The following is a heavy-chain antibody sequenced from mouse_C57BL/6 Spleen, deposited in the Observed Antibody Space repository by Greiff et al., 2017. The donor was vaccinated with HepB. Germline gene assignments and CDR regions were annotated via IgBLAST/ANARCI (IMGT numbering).Heavy chain of an antibody. D-gene: IGHD4-1*01. CDR2: IYPGDGDT. J-gene: IGHJ2*01. CDR1: GYAFSCSW. Sequence: QVQLQQSGPELVKPGASVKISCKASGYAFSCSWMNWVKQRPGQGLEWIGRIYPGDGDTNYNGKFKGKATLTADKSSSTAYMQLSSLTSEDSAVSCGAELGRGYWGQGTTLTVSS. CDR3: AELGRGY. V-gene: IGHV1-82*01.